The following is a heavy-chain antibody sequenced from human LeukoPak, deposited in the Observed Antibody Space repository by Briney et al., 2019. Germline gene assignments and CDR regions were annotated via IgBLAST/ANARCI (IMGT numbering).Heavy chain of an antibody. CDR2: IYYSGST. Sequence: SETLSLTCTVSGGSISSYYWSWIRQPPGKGLEWIGYIYYSGSTNYNPSLKSRVTISVDTSKNQFSLKLSSVTAADTAVYYCARARYNWNSAGYFDYWGQGTLVTVSS. J-gene: IGHJ4*02. D-gene: IGHD1-7*01. V-gene: IGHV4-59*01. CDR1: GGSISSYY. CDR3: ARARYNWNSAGYFDY.